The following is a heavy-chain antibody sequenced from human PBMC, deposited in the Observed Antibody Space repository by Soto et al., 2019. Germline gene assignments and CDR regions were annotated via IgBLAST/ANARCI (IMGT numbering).Heavy chain of an antibody. J-gene: IGHJ4*02. Sequence: QVQLQQWGAGLLKPSETLSLTCAVYGGSFSGYYWSWIRQPPGKGLEWIGEINHSGSTNYNPSLKSRATISVDTSKNQFSLKLSSVTAADTAVYYCARALQWLVFYYWGQGTLVTVSS. CDR1: GGSFSGYY. CDR2: INHSGST. CDR3: ARALQWLVFYY. D-gene: IGHD6-19*01. V-gene: IGHV4-34*01.